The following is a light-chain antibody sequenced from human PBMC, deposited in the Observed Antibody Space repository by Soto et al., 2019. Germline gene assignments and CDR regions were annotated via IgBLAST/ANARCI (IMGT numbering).Light chain of an antibody. J-gene: IGKJ1*01. Sequence: DIQITQAPSTLSGSVGDRVAITCGDSQTISSWLAWYQQKPGKAPKLLIYKASTLNSGVLSRFSGSGSGTEFTRTISSLQPDDVATYYCQHYNRFSEAFGQGTKVDI. CDR1: QTISSW. V-gene: IGKV1-5*03. CDR3: QHYNRFSEA. CDR2: KAS.